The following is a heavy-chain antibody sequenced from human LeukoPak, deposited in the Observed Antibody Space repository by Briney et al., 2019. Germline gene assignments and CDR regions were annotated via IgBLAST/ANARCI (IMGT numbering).Heavy chain of an antibody. D-gene: IGHD3-16*01. CDR1: GSTFSDYH. J-gene: IGHJ4*02. Sequence: GASVKVSCKASGSTFSDYHINWVRQASGQGPEWMGWINPKSGDAKYGQAFQGRVTMTRDTSISTAYMELNRLRFDDTAMYYCARGEYSNGYPYRLDSWGQGTLDTVSS. CDR3: ARGEYSNGYPYRLDS. CDR2: INPKSGDA. V-gene: IGHV1-2*02.